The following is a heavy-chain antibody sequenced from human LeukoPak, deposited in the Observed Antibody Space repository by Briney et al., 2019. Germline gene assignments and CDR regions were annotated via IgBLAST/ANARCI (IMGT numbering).Heavy chain of an antibody. J-gene: IGHJ5*02. D-gene: IGHD4-11*01. Sequence: GGSLRLSCAASGFTFSSYSMNWVRQAPGKGLEWVSSITSSSSYIYYADSVKGRFTISRDNAKNSLYLQMNSLRAEDTAVYYCARERIQYNWFDPWGQGTLVTVSS. CDR2: ITSSSSYI. CDR3: ARERIQYNWFDP. V-gene: IGHV3-21*01. CDR1: GFTFSSYS.